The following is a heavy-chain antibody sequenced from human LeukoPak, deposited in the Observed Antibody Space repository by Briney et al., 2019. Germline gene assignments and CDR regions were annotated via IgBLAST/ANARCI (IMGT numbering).Heavy chain of an antibody. J-gene: IGHJ4*02. Sequence: PGGSLRLSCAASGFTFSSYWMSWVRQAPGKGLEWVANIKQDGSEKYYVDSVKGRFTISRDNPKNSLYLQMNSLRAEDTAVYYCAGPSTYYDFWSGLNWGQGTLVTVSS. CDR1: GFTFSSYW. D-gene: IGHD3-3*01. V-gene: IGHV3-7*01. CDR3: AGPSTYYDFWSGLN. CDR2: IKQDGSEK.